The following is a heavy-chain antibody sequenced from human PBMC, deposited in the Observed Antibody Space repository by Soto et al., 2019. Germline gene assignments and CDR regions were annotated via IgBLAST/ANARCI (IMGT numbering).Heavy chain of an antibody. Sequence: ASVKVSCETSGFMFTSSAVQWVRQALGQRLEWIGWLVVGSGNTHYAQHFQERVTLTRDMSTGTAYMELSSLRSEDTAVYYCAAVPVLRFLKWLPAYFDYWGQGTLVTVSS. D-gene: IGHD3-3*01. V-gene: IGHV1-58*01. J-gene: IGHJ4*02. CDR2: LVVGSGNT. CDR3: AAVPVLRFLKWLPAYFDY. CDR1: GFMFTSSA.